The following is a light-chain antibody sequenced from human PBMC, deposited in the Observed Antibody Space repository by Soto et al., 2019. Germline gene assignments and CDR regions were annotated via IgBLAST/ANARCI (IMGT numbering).Light chain of an antibody. V-gene: IGKV3-20*01. J-gene: IGKJ1*01. Sequence: EIVLTQSPGTLSLSPGARATLSCRASQSVSSSYLAWYQQKPGQAPRLLIYGASSRATGIPDRFSGSGSGTDFTLTISRLEPEDFAVYYCQHYGSSWTFGQGTKVEIK. CDR2: GAS. CDR3: QHYGSSWT. CDR1: QSVSSSY.